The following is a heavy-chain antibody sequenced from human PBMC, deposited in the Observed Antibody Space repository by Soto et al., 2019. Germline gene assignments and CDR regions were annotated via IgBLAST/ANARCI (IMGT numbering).Heavy chain of an antibody. CDR3: AREPATAKPEGVDF. V-gene: IGHV1-2*02. CDR1: GYTFSDYY. Sequence: GASVKVSCKASGYTFSDYYIHWVRQAPGQGLEWMGWINPNSGGTEYAPKFQGGVTMTRDTSITTAYMELSRLRSGDTAVYYCAREPATAKPEGVDFWGQGTLVTV. D-gene: IGHD1-1*01. J-gene: IGHJ4*02. CDR2: INPNSGGT.